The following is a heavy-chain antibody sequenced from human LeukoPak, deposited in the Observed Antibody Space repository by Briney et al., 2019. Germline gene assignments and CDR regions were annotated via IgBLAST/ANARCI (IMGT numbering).Heavy chain of an antibody. CDR3: ARDLSWNYSYYYYMDV. CDR1: GGTFSSCA. D-gene: IGHD1-1*01. V-gene: IGHV1-69*01. CDR2: IIPIFGTA. Sequence: ASVKVSCKASGGTFSSCAISWVRQAPGQGLEWMGGIIPIFGTANYAQKFQGRVTITADESTSTAYMELSSLRSEDTAVYYCARDLSWNYSYYYYMDVWGKGTTVTVSS. J-gene: IGHJ6*03.